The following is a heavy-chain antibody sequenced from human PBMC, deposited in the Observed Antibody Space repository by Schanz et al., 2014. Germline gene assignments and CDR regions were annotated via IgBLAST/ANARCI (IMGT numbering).Heavy chain of an antibody. J-gene: IGHJ4*02. V-gene: IGHV3-23*04. CDR2: VSASGGGP. CDR3: VKDDRGDVVVVAANY. Sequence: EQLVESGGGAVQPGRSLRLSCIGSGFTFRSYALGWVRQAPGKGLEWVSLVSASGGGPFYADSVKGRFTISRDNSRNTVYLQMSSLRAEDTAVYYCVKDDRGDVVVVAANYWGQGAQXIVSS. D-gene: IGHD2-15*01. CDR1: GFTFRSYA.